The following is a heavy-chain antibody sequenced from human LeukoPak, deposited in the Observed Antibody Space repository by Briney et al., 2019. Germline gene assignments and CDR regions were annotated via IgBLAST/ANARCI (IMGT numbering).Heavy chain of an antibody. J-gene: IGHJ4*02. Sequence: GGSLRLSCAASGFTFSNYWMHWVRQAPGRGLVWVSLIKSDGSSTNYADSVKGRFTISRDNAKNTLYLQMNSLRAEDTAVYFCARDKGYSSDYWGQGTLVTVSS. V-gene: IGHV3-74*01. CDR2: IKSDGSST. D-gene: IGHD2-2*02. CDR3: ARDKGYSSDY. CDR1: GFTFSNYW.